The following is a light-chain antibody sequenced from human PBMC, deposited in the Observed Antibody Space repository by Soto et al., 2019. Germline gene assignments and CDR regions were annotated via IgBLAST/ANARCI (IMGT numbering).Light chain of an antibody. CDR3: QQYNEWPPLT. CDR1: QSINSN. V-gene: IGKV3-15*01. J-gene: IGKJ4*01. CDR2: DAS. Sequence: EIVMTQSPATLSVSPGERATLSCRASQSINSNLVWYQQKPGQAPRLLIYDASTRATGIAARFSGSGSGTEFTLTISSLQSEDFAVYHCQQYNEWPPLTFGGGTKVEIK.